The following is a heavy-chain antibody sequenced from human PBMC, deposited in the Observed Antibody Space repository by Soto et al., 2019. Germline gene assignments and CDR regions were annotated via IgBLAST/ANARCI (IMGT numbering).Heavy chain of an antibody. J-gene: IGHJ6*03. CDR2: IIPIQGKA. CDR1: GGSFTSYS. CDR3: AKSLLFVDHGYMDV. V-gene: IGHV1-69*02. Sequence: SVKVSGKASGGSFTSYSFTWVRQAPGRGLEWMGRIIPIQGKANYALKFQDRVTITADRSTRTVYMELTSLRPEDTAVYFCAKSLLFVDHGYMDVWGKGTTVTVSS. D-gene: IGHD2-21*01.